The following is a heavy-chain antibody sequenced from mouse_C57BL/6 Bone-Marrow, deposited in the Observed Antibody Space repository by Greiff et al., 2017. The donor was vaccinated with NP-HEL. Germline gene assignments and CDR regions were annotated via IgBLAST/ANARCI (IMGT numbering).Heavy chain of an antibody. V-gene: IGHV1-64*01. CDR2: IHPNSGST. Sequence: QVQLQQSGAELVKPGASVKLSCKASGYTFTSYWMHWVKQRPGQGLEWIGMIHPNSGSTNYNEKFKSKATLTVDKSSSTAYMQLSSLTSEDSAVYYCARGRDYYDYDGFAYWGKGTLVTVSA. J-gene: IGHJ3*01. CDR3: ARGRDYYDYDGFAY. D-gene: IGHD2-4*01. CDR1: GYTFTSYW.